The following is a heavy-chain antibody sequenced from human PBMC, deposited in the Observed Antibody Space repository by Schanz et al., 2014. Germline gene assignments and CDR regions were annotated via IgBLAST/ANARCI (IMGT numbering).Heavy chain of an antibody. D-gene: IGHD3-16*01. V-gene: IGHV3-30*04. Sequence: VLLVDSGGGLVQPGGSLRLSCAASRFTFSTYAMHWVRQAPGKGLGWLAVISSDGFNKFYADSVKGRFTVSRDNAKNSLYLQMNSLRAEDTAVYYCARDSFQYSRGGNFDYWGQGTLVTVSS. J-gene: IGHJ4*02. CDR2: ISSDGFNK. CDR3: ARDSFQYSRGGNFDY. CDR1: RFTFSTYA.